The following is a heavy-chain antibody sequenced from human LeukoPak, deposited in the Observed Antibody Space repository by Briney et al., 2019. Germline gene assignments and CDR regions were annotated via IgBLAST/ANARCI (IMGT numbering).Heavy chain of an antibody. D-gene: IGHD3-3*01. V-gene: IGHV3-53*01. CDR1: GFAASGNY. CDR3: TRGPEWSRPVGDACDI. J-gene: IGHJ3*02. CDR2: IYAVGSV. Sequence: GGSLRLSCAASGFAASGNYMSWVRQAPGKGLEWVSVIYAVGSVYYADSVKGRFTISRDSSRNTLYLQMNSLRAEDTAVYYCTRGPEWSRPVGDACDIWGQGTMVTVSS.